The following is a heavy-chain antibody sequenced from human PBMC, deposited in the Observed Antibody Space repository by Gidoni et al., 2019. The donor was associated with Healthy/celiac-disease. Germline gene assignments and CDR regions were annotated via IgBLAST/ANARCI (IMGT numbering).Heavy chain of an antibody. D-gene: IGHD1-26*01. CDR2: ISYDGSNK. V-gene: IGHV3-30*18. Sequence: QVQLVESGGGVVQPGRSLRLSCAASGFTFSSYGMHWVRQAPVKGLEWVAVISYDGSNKYYADSVKGRFTISRDNSKNTLYLQMNSLRAEDTAVYYCAKDDSGSYQLDAFDIWGQGTMVTVSS. CDR1: GFTFSSYG. J-gene: IGHJ3*02. CDR3: AKDDSGSYQLDAFDI.